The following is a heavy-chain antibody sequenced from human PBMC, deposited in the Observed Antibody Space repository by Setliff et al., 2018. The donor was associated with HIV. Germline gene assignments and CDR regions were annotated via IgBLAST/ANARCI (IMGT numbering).Heavy chain of an antibody. D-gene: IGHD3-3*01. CDR1: GFAFSGHQ. Sequence: PGGSLRLSCAASGFAFSGHQMSWVRQAPGRGLEWVSSISIGSGGAIDYADSVQGRFTISRDNSKNSLYLQMNGLRVEDTGVYYCARDNLYYNLYDGSPDYGMDVWGQGTTVTVSS. CDR3: ARDNLYYNLYDGSPDYGMDV. CDR2: ISIGSGGAI. J-gene: IGHJ6*02. V-gene: IGHV3-48*03.